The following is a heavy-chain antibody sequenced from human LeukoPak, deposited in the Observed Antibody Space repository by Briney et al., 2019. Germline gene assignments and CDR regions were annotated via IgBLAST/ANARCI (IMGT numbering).Heavy chain of an antibody. CDR2: IYYSGST. D-gene: IGHD3-10*01. J-gene: IGHJ4*02. CDR1: GGSISSYY. V-gene: IGHV4-59*08. CDR3: ARRAFRYYLLDY. Sequence: PSETLSLTCTVSGGSISSYYWSWIRQPPGKGLEWIGYIYYSGSTNYNPSLKSRVTISVDTSKNQFSLKLSSVTAADTAVCYCARRAFRYYLLDYWGQGTLVTVSS.